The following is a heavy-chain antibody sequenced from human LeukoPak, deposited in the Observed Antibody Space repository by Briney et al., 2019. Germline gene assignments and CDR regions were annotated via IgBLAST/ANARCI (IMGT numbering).Heavy chain of an antibody. J-gene: IGHJ6*03. CDR2: IYYSGST. D-gene: IGHD3/OR15-3a*01. V-gene: IGHV4-59*01. CDR3: ARVRAPPRGLYYYMDV. Sequence: PSETLSLTCKVSGGSISSNYWSWIRQPPGKGLQWIGNIYYSGSTNYNPSLESRVAISVDTSKNQLSLRLNSVTAADTAVFYCARVRAPPRGLYYYMDVWGKGTTVTVSS. CDR1: GGSISSNY.